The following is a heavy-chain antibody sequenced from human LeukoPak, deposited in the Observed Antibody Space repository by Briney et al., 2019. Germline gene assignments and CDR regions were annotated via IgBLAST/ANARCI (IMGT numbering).Heavy chain of an antibody. D-gene: IGHD4-17*01. J-gene: IGHJ4*02. CDR1: GFTFSSYA. CDR3: ARPSTDDYGEEGYYFDY. Sequence: GRSLRLSCAASGFTFSSYAMHWVRQAPGKGLEWVAVISYDGSNKYYADSVKGRFTISRDNSKNTLYLQMNSLRAEDTAVYYCARPSTDDYGEEGYYFDYWGQGTLVTVSS. V-gene: IGHV3-30-3*01. CDR2: ISYDGSNK.